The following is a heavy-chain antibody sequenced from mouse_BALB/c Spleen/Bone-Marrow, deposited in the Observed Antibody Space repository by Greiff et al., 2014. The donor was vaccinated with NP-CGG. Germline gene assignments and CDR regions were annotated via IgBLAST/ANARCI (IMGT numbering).Heavy chain of an antibody. D-gene: IGHD2-14*01. CDR3: TRSRYGDY. CDR2: INPNIGGT. V-gene: IGHV1-18*01. J-gene: IGHJ2*01. Sequence: EVQLQQSGPELVKPGAPVKISCKTSGYTFTDYTIHWVKQSHGKSLEWIGHINPNIGGTTYNQKFKGKATLTLDKSSTTAYMELRSLTSEDSAVYYCTRSRYGDYWGQGTTLTVSS. CDR1: GYTFTDYT.